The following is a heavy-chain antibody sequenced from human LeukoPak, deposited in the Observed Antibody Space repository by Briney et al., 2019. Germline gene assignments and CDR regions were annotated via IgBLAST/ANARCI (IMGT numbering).Heavy chain of an antibody. CDR3: ANIWFGELTPDY. CDR1: GFTFDDYG. D-gene: IGHD3-10*01. J-gene: IGHJ4*02. Sequence: GSLRLSCAASGFTFDDYGMSWVRQAPGKGLEWVSGTNWNGGSTGYADSVKGRFTISRDNAKNSLYLQMNSLRAEDTALYYCANIWFGELTPDYWGQGTLVTVSS. CDR2: TNWNGGST. V-gene: IGHV3-20*04.